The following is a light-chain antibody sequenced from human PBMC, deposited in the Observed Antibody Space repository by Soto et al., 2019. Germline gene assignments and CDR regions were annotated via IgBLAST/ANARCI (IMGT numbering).Light chain of an antibody. Sequence: DVQMTQYPSSVSASVGDRVTIPFRAGQDIASWLAWYQQKPGKAPKLLIYDASSLYTGVPSRFSGSGSGTDFTLTISSLQSEDFAVYYCQQYNIWSSITFGQGTRLEIK. V-gene: IGKV1-12*01. CDR2: DAS. CDR1: QDIASW. CDR3: QQYNIWSSIT. J-gene: IGKJ5*01.